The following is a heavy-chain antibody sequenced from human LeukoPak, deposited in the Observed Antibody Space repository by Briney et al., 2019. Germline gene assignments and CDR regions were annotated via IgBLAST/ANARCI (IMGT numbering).Heavy chain of an antibody. V-gene: IGHV3-48*03. Sequence: GGSLRLSCAASGFTFSSYEMNWVRQAPGKGLEWVSYISSSGSTIYYADSVKGRFTISRDNAKNSLYLQMNSLRAEDTAVYYCAREYTTPRVGAFDIWGQGTMVTVSS. CDR3: AREYTTPRVGAFDI. D-gene: IGHD2-2*02. J-gene: IGHJ3*02. CDR2: ISSSGSTI. CDR1: GFTFSSYE.